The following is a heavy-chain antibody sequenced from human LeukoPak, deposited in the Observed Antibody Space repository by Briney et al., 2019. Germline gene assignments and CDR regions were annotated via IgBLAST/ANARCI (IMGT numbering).Heavy chain of an antibody. D-gene: IGHD1-7*01. CDR3: ARQRIITGATGSPHPLDY. J-gene: IGHJ4*02. V-gene: IGHV3-23*01. CDR2: ISGSGGST. Sequence: GGPLRLSCAVSGFAFRSYAMSWFRKAPGKGLEWVSAISGSGGSTYSADSVKGPSTISIDNSTTTLYLQLNSLRAGDTAVYYWARQRIITGATGSPHPLDYWGQGTLVTVYS. CDR1: GFAFRSYA.